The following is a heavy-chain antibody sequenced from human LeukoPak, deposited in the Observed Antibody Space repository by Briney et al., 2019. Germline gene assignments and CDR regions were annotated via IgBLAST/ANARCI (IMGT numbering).Heavy chain of an antibody. CDR1: GGSISSGGYY. J-gene: IGHJ4*02. CDR2: IYHSGST. V-gene: IGHV4-30-2*01. CDR3: ARFEGPAAYYFDY. Sequence: KASETLSLTCTVSGGSISSGGYYWSWIRQPPGKGLEWIGYIYHSGSTYYNPSLKSRVTISVDRSKNQFSLKLSSVTAADTAVYYCARFEGPAAYYFDYWGQGTLVTVSS. D-gene: IGHD6-25*01.